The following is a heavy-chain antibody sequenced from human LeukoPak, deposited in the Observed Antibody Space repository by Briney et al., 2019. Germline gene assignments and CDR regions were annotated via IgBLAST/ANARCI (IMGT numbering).Heavy chain of an antibody. V-gene: IGHV3-30*03. J-gene: IGHJ4*02. CDR2: MSYDGSTK. CDR3: ARRNGQDIVATFRRRYYFDY. D-gene: IGHD5-12*01. CDR1: GFTFSSYA. Sequence: GGSLRLSCAASGFTFSSYAMHWVRQAPGKGLEWVAIMSYDGSTKYYADSVKGRFTISRDNSKNTLYLQMNSLRPEDTAVHYCARRNGQDIVATFRRRYYFDYWGQGTLVTVSS.